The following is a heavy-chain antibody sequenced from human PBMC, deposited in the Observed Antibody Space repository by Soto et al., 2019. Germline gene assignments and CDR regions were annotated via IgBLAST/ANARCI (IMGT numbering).Heavy chain of an antibody. J-gene: IGHJ6*02. CDR2: ISGSGGST. D-gene: IGHD3-10*01. CDR1: GFTFSSYA. Sequence: GGSLRLSCAASGFTFSSYAMSWVRQAPGKGLEWVSAISGSGGSTYYADSVKGRFTISRDNSKNTLYLQMNSLRAEDTAVYYCAKDSMVRGVIITLMDVWGQGTTVTVSS. CDR3: AKDSMVRGVIITLMDV. V-gene: IGHV3-23*01.